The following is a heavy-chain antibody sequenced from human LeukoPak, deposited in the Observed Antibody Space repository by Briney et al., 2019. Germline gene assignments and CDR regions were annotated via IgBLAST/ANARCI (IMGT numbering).Heavy chain of an antibody. CDR3: ARDYRIDGYNRGVDH. V-gene: IGHV1-46*01. D-gene: IGHD5-24*01. Sequence: ASVKVSCKASGYTFTSDDIIWVRQATGQGLEWMGMIVPSSGSTSYAQKFLGRVTMTRDTSTTTVHMELSSLRSDDTAVYYCARDYRIDGYNRGVDHWGQGTLVTVSS. J-gene: IGHJ4*02. CDR2: IVPSSGST. CDR1: GYTFTSDD.